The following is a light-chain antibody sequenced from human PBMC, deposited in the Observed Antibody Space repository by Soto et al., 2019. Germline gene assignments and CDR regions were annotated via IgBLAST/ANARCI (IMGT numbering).Light chain of an antibody. V-gene: IGKV3-20*01. Sequence: EIVLAQSPGTLSLSPGERATLSCRASQSVTNSFLAWYQQKPGQAPRLLIYGPSRRASGIPDRFTGSGSGTDCTLTVRRLEPEDFAVYYCQQYVSSPWAFGHGTKVDI. CDR3: QQYVSSPWA. J-gene: IGKJ1*01. CDR1: QSVTNSF. CDR2: GPS.